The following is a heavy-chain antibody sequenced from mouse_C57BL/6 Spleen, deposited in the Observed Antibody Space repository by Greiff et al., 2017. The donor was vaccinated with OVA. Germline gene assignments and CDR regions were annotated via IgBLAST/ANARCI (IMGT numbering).Heavy chain of an antibody. CDR1: DYTFTDYH. CDR2: IGPGSGST. Sequence: VQLQQSGAELVKPGASVKISCKASDYTFTDYHINWVKQRPGQGLEWIGKIGPGSGSTYYNEKFKGKATLTADKSSSTAYMQLSSLTSEDSAVYFCADYGSSYGAMDYWGQGTSVTVSS. D-gene: IGHD1-1*01. V-gene: IGHV1-77*01. CDR3: ADYGSSYGAMDY. J-gene: IGHJ4*01.